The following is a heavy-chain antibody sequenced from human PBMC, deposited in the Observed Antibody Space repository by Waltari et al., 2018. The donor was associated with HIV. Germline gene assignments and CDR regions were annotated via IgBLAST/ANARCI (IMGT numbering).Heavy chain of an antibody. Sequence: EVQLLESGGGLLQPGGPLRYPWQSSGFIFVTYPLSWVRQAPGKGLGWVSAISGSGDNTYYADSVKGRFTISRDNSKNTLYLQMSSLRAEDTAVYYCAKGKTGDFWGQGTLVTVSS. CDR1: GFIFVTYP. J-gene: IGHJ4*02. CDR3: AKGKTGDF. V-gene: IGHV3-23*01. CDR2: ISGSGDNT.